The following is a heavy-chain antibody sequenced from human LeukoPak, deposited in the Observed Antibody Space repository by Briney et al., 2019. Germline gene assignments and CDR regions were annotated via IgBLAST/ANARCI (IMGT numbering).Heavy chain of an antibody. J-gene: IGHJ5*02. CDR2: IDQDGRDK. CDR1: GFTFSSYA. Sequence: GGSLRLSCAASGFTFSSYAMSWVRQAPGKGLEWVATIDQDGRDKFSVGSVKGRFTISRDNARNSMYLQMKSLRVEDTAVYYCARTSLGWLDPWGQGALVTVSS. V-gene: IGHV3-7*01. D-gene: IGHD7-27*01. CDR3: ARTSLGWLDP.